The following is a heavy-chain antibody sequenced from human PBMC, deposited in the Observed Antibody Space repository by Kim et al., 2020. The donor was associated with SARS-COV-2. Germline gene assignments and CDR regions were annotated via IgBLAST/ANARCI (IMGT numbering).Heavy chain of an antibody. D-gene: IGHD5-18*01. V-gene: IGHV3-30*07. J-gene: IGHJ3*02. CDR3: ASIYSYGSRDAFDI. Sequence: ADSVKGRFTICRDNSSDTLYLQMNGLRAEDTAVYYCASIYSYGSRDAFDIWGQGTMVTVSS.